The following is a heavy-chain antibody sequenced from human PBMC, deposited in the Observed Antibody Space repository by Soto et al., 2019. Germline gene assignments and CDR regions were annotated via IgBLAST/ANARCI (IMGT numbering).Heavy chain of an antibody. V-gene: IGHV3-23*01. Sequence: GGSLRLSCAASGFTFSSYAMSWVRQAPGKGLEWVSAISGSGGSTCYADSVKGRFTISRDNSKNTLYLQMNSLRAEDTAVYYCAKPDPYCSSTSCYLIYWGQGTLVTVSS. CDR1: GFTFSSYA. J-gene: IGHJ4*02. D-gene: IGHD2-2*01. CDR3: AKPDPYCSSTSCYLIY. CDR2: ISGSGGST.